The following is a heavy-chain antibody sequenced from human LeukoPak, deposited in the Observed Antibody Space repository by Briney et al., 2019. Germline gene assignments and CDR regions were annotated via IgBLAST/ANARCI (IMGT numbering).Heavy chain of an antibody. J-gene: IGHJ6*04. Sequence: GASVKVSCKASGYTFTSYGISWVRQAPGQGLEWMGWISAYNGNTNYAQKLQGRVTMTADTSTSIAYMELRSLRSDDTAVYYCARYVRARTYYYGMDVWGKGTTVTVSS. CDR1: GYTFTSYG. CDR3: ARYVRARTYYYGMDV. V-gene: IGHV1-18*04. D-gene: IGHD3-16*01. CDR2: ISAYNGNT.